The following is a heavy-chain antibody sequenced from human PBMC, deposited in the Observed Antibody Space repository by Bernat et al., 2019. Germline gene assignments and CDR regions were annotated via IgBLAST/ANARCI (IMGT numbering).Heavy chain of an antibody. Sequence: QITLKESGPTLVKPTQTLTLTCTFSGFSLITSGVGVGWIRQPPGKALEWLALIYWDDDKRYSPSLKSRLTITKDTSKNQVVLTMTNMDPVDTATYYCAHRQQRYYDSTPFDYWGQGTLVTVSS. CDR3: AHRQQRYYDSTPFDY. V-gene: IGHV2-5*02. CDR2: IYWDDDK. J-gene: IGHJ4*02. D-gene: IGHD3-22*01. CDR1: GFSLITSGVG.